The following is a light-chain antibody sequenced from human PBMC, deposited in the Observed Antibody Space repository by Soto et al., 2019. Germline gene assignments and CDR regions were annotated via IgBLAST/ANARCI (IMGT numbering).Light chain of an antibody. V-gene: IGKV3D-20*01. Sequence: ETTVNNTRPTQCVARKDRSTLXLRASQSVSSNLAWYQQKPGLAPRLLIYDASSRATGIPDRFSGSGSGTDFTLTSSRREPEDFAVYYWRQYGKLPLAFGGGTKVDIK. CDR3: RQYGKLPLA. CDR1: QSVSSN. CDR2: DAS. J-gene: IGKJ4*02.